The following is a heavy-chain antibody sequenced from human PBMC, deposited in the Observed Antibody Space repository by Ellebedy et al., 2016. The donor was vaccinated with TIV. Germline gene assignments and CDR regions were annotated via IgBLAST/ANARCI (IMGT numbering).Heavy chain of an antibody. J-gene: IGHJ4*02. CDR2: ISGSGGST. V-gene: IGHV3-23*01. CDR3: AKDHGSPCFDY. Sequence: GESLKISCAASGFTFSSYAMSWVRQAPGKGLEWVSAISGSGGSTYYADSVKGRFTISRDNSKNTLYLQMNSLRAEDTAVYYCAKDHGSPCFDYWGQGTLVTVSS. CDR1: GFTFSSYA. D-gene: IGHD6-6*01.